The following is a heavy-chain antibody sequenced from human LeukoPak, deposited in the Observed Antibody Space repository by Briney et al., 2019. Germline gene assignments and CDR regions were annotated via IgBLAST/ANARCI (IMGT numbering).Heavy chain of an antibody. J-gene: IGHJ5*02. V-gene: IGHV1-8*01. D-gene: IGHD1-1*01. CDR2: MNPNSGNT. CDR3: ARGVQGPLGDWFHP. Sequence: GASVKVSCKASGYTLTSYDINWVRQATGQGLEWMGWMNPNSGNTGYAQKFQGRVTMTRNTSISTAYMELSSLRSEDTAVYYCARGVQGPLGDWFHPWGQGTLVTVSS. CDR1: GYTLTSYD.